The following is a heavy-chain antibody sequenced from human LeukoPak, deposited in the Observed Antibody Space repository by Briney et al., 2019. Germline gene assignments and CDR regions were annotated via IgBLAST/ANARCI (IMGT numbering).Heavy chain of an antibody. CDR1: GYTFTSYD. V-gene: IGHV1-8*01. Sequence: ASVKVSCKASGYTFTSYDINWVRQATGQGLEWMGWMYPNSGNTGYAQKFQGRVTMTRNTSISTAYMELSSLRSEDTAVYYCARVHPSNGPQNDYWGQGTLVTVSS. D-gene: IGHD2-8*01. CDR2: MYPNSGNT. J-gene: IGHJ4*02. CDR3: ARVHPSNGPQNDY.